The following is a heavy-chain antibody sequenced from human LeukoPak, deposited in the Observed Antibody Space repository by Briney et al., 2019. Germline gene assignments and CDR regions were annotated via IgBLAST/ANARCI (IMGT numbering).Heavy chain of an antibody. D-gene: IGHD6-19*01. CDR2: IYWNGAST. V-gene: IGHV3-20*04. Sequence: PGGSLRLSCAASGFTFDDYAMNWVRQAPGKGLEWVSGIYWNGASTDYADSVKGRFTISRDNANNSLYLQMNSLRAEDTAFYFCARDRRQWVDYFDSGGRGTLITVSS. J-gene: IGHJ4*02. CDR1: GFTFDDYA. CDR3: ARDRRQWVDYFDS.